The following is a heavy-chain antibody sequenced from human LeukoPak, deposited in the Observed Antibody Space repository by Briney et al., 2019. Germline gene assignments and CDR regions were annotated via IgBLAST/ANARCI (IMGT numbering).Heavy chain of an antibody. Sequence: GSLRLSCAASGFTFSSYSMNWVRQAPGKGLEWVSYISSSSSTIYYADSVKGRFTISRDNAKNSLYLQMNSLRAEDTPVYYCARALRYFDWLSTSPEYNWFDPWGQGTLVTVSS. CDR2: ISSSSSTI. CDR3: ARALRYFDWLSTSPEYNWFDP. J-gene: IGHJ5*02. V-gene: IGHV3-48*01. D-gene: IGHD3-9*01. CDR1: GFTFSSYS.